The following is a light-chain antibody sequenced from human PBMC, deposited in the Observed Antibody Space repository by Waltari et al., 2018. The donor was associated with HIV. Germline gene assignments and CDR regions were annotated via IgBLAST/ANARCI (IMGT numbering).Light chain of an antibody. CDR2: GAS. J-gene: IGKJ3*01. CDR3: QQYGSSPPLT. Sequence: EIVLTQSPGTLSLSPGERATLSCRASQSVSSSYLAWYQQKPGQTPRLLIYGASNRATGIPDRFSGSGSGTDFTLTISRLEPEDFAVYYCQQYGSSPPLTFGPGTKVDIK. CDR1: QSVSSSY. V-gene: IGKV3-20*01.